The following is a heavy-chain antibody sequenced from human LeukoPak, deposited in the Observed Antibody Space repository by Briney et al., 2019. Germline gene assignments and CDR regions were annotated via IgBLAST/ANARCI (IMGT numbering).Heavy chain of an antibody. V-gene: IGHV1-69*06. D-gene: IGHD2-15*01. J-gene: IGHJ4*02. Sequence: SVKVSCKASGGTFSSYAISWVRQAPGQGLEWMGGIIPIFGTANYAQKFQGRVTITADKSTSTAYMELSSLRSEDTAVYYCASGGYCSGGSRYPGYFDYWGQETLVTVSS. CDR2: IIPIFGTA. CDR3: ASGGYCSGGSRYPGYFDY. CDR1: GGTFSSYA.